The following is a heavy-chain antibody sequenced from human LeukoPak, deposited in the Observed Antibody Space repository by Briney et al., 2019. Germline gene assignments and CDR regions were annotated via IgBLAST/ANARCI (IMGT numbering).Heavy chain of an antibody. V-gene: IGHV3-74*01. CDR2: INSDGSRT. Sequence: GRSLRLSCAASGFTFSIYWMHWVRQAPGKGLVYVSRINSDGSRTNYADSVKGRFTISRDNAKNTLYLQMNSLRAEDTAVYYCASNLGELSLAAFGYWGQGTLVTVSS. D-gene: IGHD3-16*02. J-gene: IGHJ4*02. CDR1: GFTFSIYW. CDR3: ASNLGELSLAAFGY.